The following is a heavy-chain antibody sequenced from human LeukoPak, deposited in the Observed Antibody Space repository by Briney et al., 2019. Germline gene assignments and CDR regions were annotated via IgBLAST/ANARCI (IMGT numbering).Heavy chain of an antibody. V-gene: IGHV3-23*01. CDR1: GFTFSSYA. D-gene: IGHD2-2*02. J-gene: IGHJ4*02. CDR3: AKDNSPSLFYCSSTSCYTRPLFDY. Sequence: AGGSLRLSCAASGFTFSSYAMSWVRQAPGKGLEWVSAISGSGGSTYYADSVKGRFTISRDNSKNTLYLQMNSLRAEDTAVYYCAKDNSPSLFYCSSTSCYTRPLFDYWGQGTLVTVSS. CDR2: ISGSGGST.